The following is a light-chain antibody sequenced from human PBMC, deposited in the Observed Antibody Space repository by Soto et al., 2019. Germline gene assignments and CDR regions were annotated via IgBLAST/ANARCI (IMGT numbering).Light chain of an antibody. CDR1: QTISSW. J-gene: IGKJ1*01. CDR2: KAS. CDR3: LHNFSDSGA. V-gene: IGKV1-5*03. Sequence: DIKMTQTPSTLSGSVGDRVTLTCRASQTISSWLDWYQQKPGKAPKLLINKASTLKRGVPSRFSGSGSETDFTLTISSLQPVVFATYYCLHNFSDSGACGRGTKVDIK.